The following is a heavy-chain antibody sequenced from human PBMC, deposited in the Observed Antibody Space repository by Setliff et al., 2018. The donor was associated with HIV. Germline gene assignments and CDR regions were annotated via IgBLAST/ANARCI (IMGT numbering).Heavy chain of an antibody. CDR1: GLMFSTYW. J-gene: IGHJ3*02. V-gene: IGHV3-7*03. CDR3: ARDGGICSSTSCEAIGAFDI. CDR2: IRQDGNEK. Sequence: GESLKISCAASGLMFSTYWMSWVRQAPGKGLEWVANIRQDGNEKYYVDSVKGRFTISRDNAKNSLYLHMNSLRDEDTAVYFCARDGGICSSTSCEAIGAFDIWAKGQWSPSPQ. D-gene: IGHD2-2*01.